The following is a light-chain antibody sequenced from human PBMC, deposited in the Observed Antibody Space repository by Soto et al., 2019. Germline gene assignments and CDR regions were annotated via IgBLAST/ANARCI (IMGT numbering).Light chain of an antibody. CDR2: EVS. J-gene: IGLJ2*01. CDR1: SSDVGAYNY. V-gene: IGLV2-14*01. CDR3: SSYTSTSTLA. Sequence: QSALTQPASVSGSPGQSITISCTGTSSDVGAYNYVSWFQQHPGRAPKLMIYEVSNRPSGISSRFSGSKSGNTASLTISGLQAEDDADCYCSSYTSTSTLAFGGGTKLTVL.